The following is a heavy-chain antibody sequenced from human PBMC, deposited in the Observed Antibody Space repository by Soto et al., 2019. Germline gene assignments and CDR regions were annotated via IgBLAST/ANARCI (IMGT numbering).Heavy chain of an antibody. Sequence: QLQLQESGPGLVKPSETLSLTCTVSGGSLSSSSYYWGWIRQPPGKGLEWIGSIYYSGSTYYNPSLKSRVTISVDTSKNQFSLKLSSVTAADTAVYYCAISLTGYSSSWYGNWFDPWGQGTLVTVSS. D-gene: IGHD6-13*01. V-gene: IGHV4-39*01. J-gene: IGHJ5*02. CDR2: IYYSGST. CDR3: AISLTGYSSSWYGNWFDP. CDR1: GGSLSSSSYY.